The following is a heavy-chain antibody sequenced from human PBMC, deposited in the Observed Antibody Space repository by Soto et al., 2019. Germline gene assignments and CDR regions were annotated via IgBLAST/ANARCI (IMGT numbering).Heavy chain of an antibody. CDR1: GGPFSCYY. J-gene: IGHJ5*02. Sequence: SETLSLTCAVWGGPFSCYYWSWIRQPPGKGLEWIGEINHSGSTNYNPSLKSRVTISVDTSNNQFSLKLSSVTAADTAVYYCARSYYYDSSGYSWGQGTLVTVS. CDR3: ARSYYYDSSGYS. CDR2: INHSGST. V-gene: IGHV4-34*01. D-gene: IGHD3-22*01.